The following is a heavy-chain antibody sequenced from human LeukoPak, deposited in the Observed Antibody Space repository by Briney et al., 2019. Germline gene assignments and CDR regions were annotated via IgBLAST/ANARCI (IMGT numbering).Heavy chain of an antibody. V-gene: IGHV4-39*07. CDR1: GGSIRSSYYY. CDR2: IYDSGST. CDR3: ARAPSLYGDFPISFDY. Sequence: SETLSLTCTVSGGSIRSSYYYWGWIRQPPGKGLEWIGSIYDSGSTYYNPSLKSRVTISVDTSKNQFSLKLSSVTAADTAVYYCARAPSLYGDFPISFDYWGQGTLVTVSS. J-gene: IGHJ4*02. D-gene: IGHD4-17*01.